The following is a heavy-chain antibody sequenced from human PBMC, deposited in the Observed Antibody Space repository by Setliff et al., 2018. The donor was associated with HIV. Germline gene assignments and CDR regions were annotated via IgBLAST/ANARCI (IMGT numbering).Heavy chain of an antibody. D-gene: IGHD1-1*01. J-gene: IGHJ4*02. CDR3: ATVDGTRYIDY. CDR2: MFRTGTS. V-gene: IGHV4-38-2*01. Sequence: SETLSLTCAVSGYSIRSGYYWGWIRQSPGKGLEWIGTMFRTGTSYYNPSLTSRVTISQDTSKNQPSLELTSATAADTAVYYCATVDGTRYIDYWGQGKLVTVSS. CDR1: GYSIRSGYY.